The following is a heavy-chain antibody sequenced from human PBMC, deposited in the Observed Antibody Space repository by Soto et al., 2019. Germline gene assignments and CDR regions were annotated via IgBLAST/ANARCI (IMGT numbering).Heavy chain of an antibody. CDR1: GYSFISYW. Sequence: PGESLKISCKGSGYSFISYWISWVRQMPGKGLEWMGRIDPSDSYTNYSPSFQGHVTISADRSISTAYLQWSSLKASDTAMYYCAIQSRNDKSFDYWGQGTLVTVSS. CDR2: IDPSDSYT. J-gene: IGHJ4*02. CDR3: AIQSRNDKSFDY. D-gene: IGHD1-1*01. V-gene: IGHV5-10-1*01.